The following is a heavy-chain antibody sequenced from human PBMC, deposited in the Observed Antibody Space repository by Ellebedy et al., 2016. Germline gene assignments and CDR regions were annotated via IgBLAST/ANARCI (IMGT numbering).Heavy chain of an antibody. D-gene: IGHD6-19*01. CDR3: AKEFVYIAVAQPHY. Sequence: SLKISXAASGFTFDDYAMHWVRQAPGKGLEWVLGISWNSGSIGYADSVKGRFTISRDNAKNSLYLQMNSLRAEDTALYYCAKEFVYIAVAQPHYWGQGTLVTVSS. CDR1: GFTFDDYA. J-gene: IGHJ4*02. V-gene: IGHV3-9*01. CDR2: ISWNSGSI.